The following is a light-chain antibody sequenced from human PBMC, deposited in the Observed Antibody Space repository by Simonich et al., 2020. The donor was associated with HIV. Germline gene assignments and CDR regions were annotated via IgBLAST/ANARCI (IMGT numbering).Light chain of an antibody. CDR2: TSS. J-gene: IGKJ4*01. Sequence: EIVLTQSPGTLSLSPGERATLAGRASQSVNSNFLAWYQQKPGQAPRHIIYTSSSRTTGIPDRFSGSGSGTDFTLTISRLEPEDFAVYYCQQYGSSPLTFGGGTKVEIK. CDR3: QQYGSSPLT. V-gene: IGKV3-20*01. CDR1: QSVNSNF.